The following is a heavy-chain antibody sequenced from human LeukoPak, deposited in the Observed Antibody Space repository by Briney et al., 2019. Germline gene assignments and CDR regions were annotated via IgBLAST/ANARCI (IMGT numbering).Heavy chain of an antibody. Sequence: GGSLRLSCAASGFTFSDYAMHWVRQAPGKGLEWVSGICWNGGSIYYADSVKGRFTISRDNVKNSLYLQMNRLRAEDTALYFCATSPPHPPGDRFLEYYYYYMDGWGKGTTVTVSS. J-gene: IGHJ6*03. D-gene: IGHD1-14*01. CDR1: GFTFSDYA. CDR2: ICWNGGSI. CDR3: ATSPPHPPGDRFLEYYYYYMDG. V-gene: IGHV3-9*01.